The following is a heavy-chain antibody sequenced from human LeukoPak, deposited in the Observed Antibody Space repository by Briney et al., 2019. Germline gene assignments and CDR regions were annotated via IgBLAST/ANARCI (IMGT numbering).Heavy chain of an antibody. Sequence: GGSLRLSCAASGFTFSDFYLNWIRQAPGKGLEWVSSISSSSSYIYYADSVKGRFTISRDNAKNSLYLQMNSLRAEDTAVYYCAELGITMIGGVWGKGTTVTISS. J-gene: IGHJ6*04. D-gene: IGHD3-10*02. CDR2: ISSSSSYI. V-gene: IGHV3-21*01. CDR3: AELGITMIGGV. CDR1: GFTFSDFY.